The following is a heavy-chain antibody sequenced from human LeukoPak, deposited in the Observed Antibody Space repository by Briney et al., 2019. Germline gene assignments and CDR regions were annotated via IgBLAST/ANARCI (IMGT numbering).Heavy chain of an antibody. CDR3: ARATYCSGDSCYSGIFDY. Sequence: GGSLRLSCAASGFIFSSYGMHWVRQAPGKGLEWVAVIWYDGINKYYADSVKGRFTISRDNSKNTLYLRMNSLRAEDTAVYYCARATYCSGDSCYSGIFDYWGQGTLVTVSA. CDR2: IWYDGINK. J-gene: IGHJ4*02. CDR1: GFIFSSYG. D-gene: IGHD2-15*01. V-gene: IGHV3-33*01.